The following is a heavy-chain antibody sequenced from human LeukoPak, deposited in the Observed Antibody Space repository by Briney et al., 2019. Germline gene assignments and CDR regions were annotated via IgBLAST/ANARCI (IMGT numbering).Heavy chain of an antibody. J-gene: IGHJ4*02. D-gene: IGHD1-26*01. V-gene: IGHV4-39*01. CDR3: ARRGGSYRHFDY. Sequence: SETLSLTCTVSGGSISSSSYYWGWIRQPPGKGLEWIGSIYYSGSTYYNPSLKSRVTISVDTSKNQFSLKLSSVTAADTAVYYCARRGGSYRHFDYWGQGTLVTVSS. CDR2: IYYSGST. CDR1: GGSISSSSYY.